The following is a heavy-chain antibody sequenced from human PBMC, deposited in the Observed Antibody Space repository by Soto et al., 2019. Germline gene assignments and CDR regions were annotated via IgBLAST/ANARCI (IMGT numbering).Heavy chain of an antibody. D-gene: IGHD6-13*01. CDR3: ARDKGSSWYHWFDP. CDR2: ISSSSSYI. CDR1: GFTFSSYS. Sequence: GGSLRLSCAASGFTFSSYSMNWVRQAPGKGLEWVSSISSSSSYIYYADSVKGRFTISRDNAKNSLYLQMNSLRAEDTAVYYCARDKGSSWYHWFDPWGQGTLVTVSS. V-gene: IGHV3-21*01. J-gene: IGHJ5*02.